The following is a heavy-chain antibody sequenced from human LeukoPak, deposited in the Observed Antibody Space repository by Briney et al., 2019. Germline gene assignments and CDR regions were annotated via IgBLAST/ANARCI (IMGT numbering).Heavy chain of an antibody. CDR2: IKQDGSRK. D-gene: IGHD6-19*01. CDR3: AKRSAESSGYFDY. V-gene: IGHV3-7*01. J-gene: IGHJ4*02. Sequence: GGSLRLSCAASGFTLSSYWMSWVRQAPGKGLEWVANIKQDGSRKYYVDSVKGRFTISRDNAKNSLYLQMTSLRAEDTAVYYCAKRSAESSGYFDYWGQGTLVTVSS. CDR1: GFTLSSYW.